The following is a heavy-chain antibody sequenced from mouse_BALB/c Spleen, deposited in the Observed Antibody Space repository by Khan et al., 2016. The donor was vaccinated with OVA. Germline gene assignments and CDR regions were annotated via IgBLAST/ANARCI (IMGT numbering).Heavy chain of an antibody. J-gene: IGHJ4*01. CDR2: IWAGGSI. D-gene: IGHD1-1*02. Sequence: VKLEESGPGLVAPSQSLSITCTVSGVSLNSYGVNWVRQPPGKGLAWLGVIWAGGSINYNSALMSRLSIRKDNSTSQGFLKMNTLHTDDTAMYYSARFYGPYYAMDYGGQGTSVTVAS. CDR3: ARFYGPYYAMDY. CDR1: GVSLNSYG. V-gene: IGHV2-9*02.